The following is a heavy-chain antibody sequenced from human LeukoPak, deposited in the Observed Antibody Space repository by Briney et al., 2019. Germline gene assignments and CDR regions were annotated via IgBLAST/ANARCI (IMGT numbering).Heavy chain of an antibody. J-gene: IGHJ5*02. CDR1: GGTFSSYA. Sequence: GASVKVSCKASGGTFSSYAISWVRQAPGQGLEWMGGIIPIFGTANYAQKFQGRVTITADKSTSTAYMELSSLRSEDTAVYYCARVRDIVVVVAATCYNWFDPWGQGTLVTVSS. V-gene: IGHV1-69*06. CDR3: ARVRDIVVVVAATCYNWFDP. CDR2: IIPIFGTA. D-gene: IGHD2-15*01.